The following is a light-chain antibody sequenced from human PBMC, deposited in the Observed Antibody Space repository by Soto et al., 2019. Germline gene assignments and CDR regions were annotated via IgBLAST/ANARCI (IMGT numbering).Light chain of an antibody. J-gene: IGKJ1*01. CDR3: QKYDSDPWT. V-gene: IGKV1-27*01. Sequence: DIEMTQSPSSLSASVGDRVTITCRASQGISNYLAWYQQRPGKVPKLLIYAASTLQSGVPSRFSGSGSGTDFTLTISSLQPEDVATYYCQKYDSDPWTFGQGTEVEIK. CDR1: QGISNY. CDR2: AAS.